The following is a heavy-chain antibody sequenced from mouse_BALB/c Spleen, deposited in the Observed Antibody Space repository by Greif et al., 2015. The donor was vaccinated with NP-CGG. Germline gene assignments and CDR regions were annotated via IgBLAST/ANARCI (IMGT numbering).Heavy chain of an antibody. Sequence: VKVVESGPGLVAPSQSLSITCTVSGFPLTSYGVHWVRQPPGKGLEWLVVIWSDGSTTYNSALKSRLSISKDNSKSQVFLKMNSLQTDDTAMYYCARNYYGSSYYYAMDYWGQGTSVTVSS. J-gene: IGHJ4*01. CDR3: ARNYYGSSYYYAMDY. V-gene: IGHV2-6*02. CDR2: IWSDGST. D-gene: IGHD1-1*01. CDR1: GFPLTSYG.